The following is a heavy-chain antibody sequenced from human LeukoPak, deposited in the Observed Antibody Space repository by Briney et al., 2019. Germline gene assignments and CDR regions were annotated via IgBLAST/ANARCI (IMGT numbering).Heavy chain of an antibody. CDR2: INHSGST. V-gene: IGHV4-34*01. J-gene: IGHJ5*02. CDR1: GGSFSGYY. D-gene: IGHD6-19*01. CDR3: ARGPIAVAGNRRRFDP. Sequence: KPSETLSLTCAVYGGSFSGYYWSWIRQPPGKGLEWIGEINHSGSTNYNPSLKSRVTISVDTSKNRFSLKLNSVTAADTAVYYCARGPIAVAGNRRRFDPWGQGTLVTVSS.